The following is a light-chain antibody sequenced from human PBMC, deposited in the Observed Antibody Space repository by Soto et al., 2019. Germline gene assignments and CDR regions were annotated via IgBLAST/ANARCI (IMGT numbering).Light chain of an antibody. CDR2: EVN. Sequence: QSVLTQPPSASGSPGQSGTISCTGTSTDVGGYDYVSWYQQHPGKVPKLMIYEVNKRPSGVPDRFSGSKSGNTASLTVSGLQPEDEADYYCTSYAGGNNVFGTGTKLTVL. CDR3: TSYAGGNNV. V-gene: IGLV2-8*01. J-gene: IGLJ1*01. CDR1: STDVGGYDY.